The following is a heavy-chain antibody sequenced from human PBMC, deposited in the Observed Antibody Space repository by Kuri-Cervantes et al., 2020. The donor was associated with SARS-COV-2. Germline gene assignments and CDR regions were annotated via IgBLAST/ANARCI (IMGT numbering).Heavy chain of an antibody. D-gene: IGHD3-3*01. CDR2: IYYSGRS. Sequence: SETLSLTCTVSGGSITTPAYYWAWIRQPPGEGLEWIGNIYYSGRSYYNPSLTSRVTISVDTSKSQFSLKLTSLTAADTGVYYCARQEAIYNWFDPWGQGTLVTFSS. CDR1: GGSITTPAYY. J-gene: IGHJ5*02. V-gene: IGHV4-39*01. CDR3: ARQEAIYNWFDP.